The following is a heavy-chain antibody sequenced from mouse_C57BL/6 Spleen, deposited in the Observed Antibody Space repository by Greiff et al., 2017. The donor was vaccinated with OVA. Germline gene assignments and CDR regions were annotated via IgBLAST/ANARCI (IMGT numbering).Heavy chain of an antibody. J-gene: IGHJ4*01. D-gene: IGHD2-4*01. CDR3: ARVYDYDFAMDY. V-gene: IGHV1-20*01. Sequence: VQLKQSGPELVKPGDSVKISCKASGYSFTGYFMNWVMQSHGKSLEWIGRINPYNGDTFYNQKFKGKATLTVDKSSSTAHMELRSLTSEDSAVYYCARVYDYDFAMDYWGQGTSVTVSS. CDR2: INPYNGDT. CDR1: GYSFTGYF.